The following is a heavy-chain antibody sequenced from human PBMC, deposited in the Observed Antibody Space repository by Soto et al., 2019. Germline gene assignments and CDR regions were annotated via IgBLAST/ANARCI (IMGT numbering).Heavy chain of an antibody. V-gene: IGHV3-23*01. Sequence: EVQLLESGGGLGQPGGSLRLSCAASGFTFSSYAMSWVRQAPGKGLEGVSALSGGGTTTYYADSVKGRFTISRDNSKNTLYLQMNSLRAEDTAIYYCAKDEGGDGSGPFHYWGQGTLVTVSS. CDR3: AKDEGGDGSGPFHY. D-gene: IGHD3-10*01. CDR2: LSGGGTTT. CDR1: GFTFSSYA. J-gene: IGHJ4*02.